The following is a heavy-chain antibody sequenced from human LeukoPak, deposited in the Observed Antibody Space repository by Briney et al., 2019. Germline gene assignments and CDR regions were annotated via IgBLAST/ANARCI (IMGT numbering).Heavy chain of an antibody. CDR1: GGSFSGYY. CDR2: IYTSGST. J-gene: IGHJ6*03. V-gene: IGHV4-59*10. Sequence: PSETLSLTCAVYGGSFSGYYWSWIRQPAGKGLEWIGRIYTSGSTNYNPSLKSRVTISVDTSKNQFSLKLSSVTAADTAVYYCARRSYYYYYMDVWGKGTTVTISS. CDR3: ARRSYYYYYMDV.